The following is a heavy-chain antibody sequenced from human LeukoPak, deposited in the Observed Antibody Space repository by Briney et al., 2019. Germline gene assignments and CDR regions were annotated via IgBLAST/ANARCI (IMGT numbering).Heavy chain of an antibody. CDR3: ARVGSWDAFDI. J-gene: IGHJ3*02. Sequence: GGSLRLSCAASGFTFSSYAMHWVRQAPGKGLEYVSAITSNGGSTYYANSVKGRFTISRDNSKNTLYLQMGSLRAEDMAVYYCARVGSWDAFDIWGQGTMATVSS. CDR2: ITSNGGST. D-gene: IGHD1-26*01. V-gene: IGHV3-64*01. CDR1: GFTFSSYA.